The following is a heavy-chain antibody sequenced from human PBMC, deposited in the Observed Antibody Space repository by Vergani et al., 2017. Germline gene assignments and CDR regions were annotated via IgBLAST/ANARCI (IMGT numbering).Heavy chain of an antibody. D-gene: IGHD5-24*01. J-gene: IGHJ4*02. CDR1: GFIFSNYG. V-gene: IGHV3-33*01. Sequence: QVQLVESGGGVVQPGRSLRLSCAASGFIFSNYGMHWVRQAPGKGLEWVAVIWYDESNKYYADSVKGRFNIYRDNSKNTLYLQMDSLRAEDTAVYYCARDRECDGSFHFDNWGRGTLVIVSS. CDR3: ARDRECDGSFHFDN. CDR2: IWYDESNK.